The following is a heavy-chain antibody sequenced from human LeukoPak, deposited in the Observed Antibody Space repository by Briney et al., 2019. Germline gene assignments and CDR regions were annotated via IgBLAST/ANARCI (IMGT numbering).Heavy chain of an antibody. J-gene: IGHJ6*02. CDR1: GYTFTGYY. CDR3: ARLGYSSGRGMDV. D-gene: IGHD6-19*01. Sequence: ASVKVSCKASGYTFTGYYMHWVRQAPGQGLEWMGWISAYNGNTNYAQKLQGRVTMTTDTSTSTAYMELRSLRSDDTAVYYCARLGYSSGRGMDVWGQGTTVTVSS. V-gene: IGHV1-18*04. CDR2: ISAYNGNT.